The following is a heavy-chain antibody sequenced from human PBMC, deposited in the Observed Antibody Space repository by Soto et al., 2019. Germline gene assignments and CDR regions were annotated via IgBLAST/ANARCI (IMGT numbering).Heavy chain of an antibody. CDR3: ASFSVRGSGWYQVFDY. Sequence: PSETLSLTCAVYGGSFSGYYWSWIRQPPGKGLEWIGEINHSGSTNYNPSLKSRVTISVDTSKNQFSLKLSSVTAADTAVYYCASFSVRGSGWYQVFDYWGQGTLVTVSS. J-gene: IGHJ4*02. CDR2: INHSGST. CDR1: GGSFSGYY. D-gene: IGHD6-19*01. V-gene: IGHV4-34*01.